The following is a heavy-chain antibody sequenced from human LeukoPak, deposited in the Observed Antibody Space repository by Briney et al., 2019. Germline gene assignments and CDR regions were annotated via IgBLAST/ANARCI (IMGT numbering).Heavy chain of an antibody. CDR3: ARSITMVRGVRPNWFDP. Sequence: GGSLRLSCAASGFTFSSYWMSWVRQAPGKGLEWVANIKQDGSERYYVDSVKGRFTISRDNAKNSLYLQMNSLRAEDTAVYYCARSITMVRGVRPNWFDPWGQGTLVTVSS. J-gene: IGHJ5*02. CDR2: IKQDGSER. D-gene: IGHD3-10*01. CDR1: GFTFSSYW. V-gene: IGHV3-7*01.